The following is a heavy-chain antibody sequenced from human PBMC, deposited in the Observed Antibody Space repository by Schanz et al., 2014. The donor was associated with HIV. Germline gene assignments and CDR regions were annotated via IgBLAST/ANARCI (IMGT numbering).Heavy chain of an antibody. CDR3: AGFEGPPTFYYYYCGMDV. CDR1: GFTFSSYG. CDR2: ISYDRSHK. D-gene: IGHD3-16*01. V-gene: IGHV3-33*01. J-gene: IGHJ6*02. Sequence: QVQVVESGGGVVQPGRSLRLSCAASGFTFSSYGMHWVRQAPGKGLEWVAVISYDRSHKYYADSVKGGFTIARDNSKNALLQKIKCLRADDPAVYYCAGFEGPPTFYYYYCGMDVWGRGTTVTVS.